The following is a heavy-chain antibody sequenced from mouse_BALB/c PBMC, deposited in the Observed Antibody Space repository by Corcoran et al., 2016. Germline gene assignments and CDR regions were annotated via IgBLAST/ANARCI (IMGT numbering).Heavy chain of an antibody. V-gene: IGHV14-3*02. CDR3: ARDRYGYDYFDY. J-gene: IGHJ2*01. CDR2: IDPANGNT. D-gene: IGHD2-2*01. CDR1: GFNIKDTY. Sequence: EVQLQQSGAELVKPGASVKLSCTASGFNIKDTYMHWVKQRPEQGLEWIGRIDPANGNTKYDPKFQGKAHITADTSSNTAYLQLSSLTSEDTAVYYCARDRYGYDYFDYWGQGTTLTVSS.